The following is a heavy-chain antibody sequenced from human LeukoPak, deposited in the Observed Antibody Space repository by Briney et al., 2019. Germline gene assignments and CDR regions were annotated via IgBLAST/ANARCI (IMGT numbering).Heavy chain of an antibody. V-gene: IGHV3-33*08. CDR2: IWYDGSNK. Sequence: PGGSLRLSCAASGFIFSSYSMVWVRQAPGKGLEWVAVIWYDGSNKYYADSVKGRFTISRDNSKNTLYLQMNSLRAEDTAVYYCARETYYYGSGSYYYFDYWGQGTLVTVSS. D-gene: IGHD3-10*01. CDR3: ARETYYYGSGSYYYFDY. CDR1: GFIFSSYS. J-gene: IGHJ4*02.